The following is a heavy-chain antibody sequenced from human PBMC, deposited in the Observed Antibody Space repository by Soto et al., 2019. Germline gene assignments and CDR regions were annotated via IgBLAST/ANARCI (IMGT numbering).Heavy chain of an antibody. CDR3: ARDSAVDDSSGYTTGGFDY. D-gene: IGHD3-22*01. CDR1: GGTFSSYA. Sequence: QVQLVQSGAEVKKPGSSVKVSCKASGGTFSSYAISWVRQAPGQGLEWMGGIIPIFGTANYAQKFQGRVTITADESTSTAYMELRSLRSEDTAVYYCARDSAVDDSSGYTTGGFDYWGQVTLVTVSS. V-gene: IGHV1-69*01. J-gene: IGHJ4*02. CDR2: IIPIFGTA.